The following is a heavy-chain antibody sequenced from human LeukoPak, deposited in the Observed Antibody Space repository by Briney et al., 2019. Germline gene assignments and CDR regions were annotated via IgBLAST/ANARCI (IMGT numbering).Heavy chain of an antibody. V-gene: IGHV3-11*01. CDR1: GFTCSDYY. J-gene: IGHJ6*02. CDR3: ARGRYSSSWPDNYYYYGMDV. D-gene: IGHD6-13*01. Sequence: GGSLRLSCAASGFTCSDYYMSWIRQAPGKGLEWVSYISSSGSTIYYADSVKGGFTISRDSAKNSLYLQMNSLRAEDTAVYYCARGRYSSSWPDNYYYYGMDVWGQGTTVTVSS. CDR2: ISSSGSTI.